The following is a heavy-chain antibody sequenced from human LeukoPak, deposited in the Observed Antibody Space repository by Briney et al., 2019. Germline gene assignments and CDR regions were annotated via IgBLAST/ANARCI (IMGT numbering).Heavy chain of an antibody. V-gene: IGHV4-59*01. CDR1: GGSISSYY. CDR3: ASLPYCSSTTCPLDY. Sequence: PSETLSLTCTVSGGSISSYYWSWIRQPPGKGLEWIGYSYYSGSTNYNPSLKSRVTISVDTSKNQFFLKLSSVPAADTAVYYCASLPYCSSTTCPLDYWGQGTLVTVSS. D-gene: IGHD2-2*01. J-gene: IGHJ4*02. CDR2: SYYSGST.